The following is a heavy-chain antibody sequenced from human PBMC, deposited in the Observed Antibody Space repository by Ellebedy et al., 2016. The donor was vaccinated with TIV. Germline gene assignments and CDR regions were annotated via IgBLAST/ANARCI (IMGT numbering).Heavy chain of an antibody. D-gene: IGHD5-12*01. J-gene: IGHJ5*01. CDR2: TRNKANGYTT. Sequence: GGSLRLSCAASGFTFSDHTMDWVRQAPGKGLEWLCRTRNKANGYTTEYAASVKGRFTISRDDSKNSLYLQMNSLRAEDTAVYYCARDGVERYSGYDFWFDSWGQGTLVTVSS. CDR3: ARDGVERYSGYDFWFDS. CDR1: GFTFSDHT. V-gene: IGHV3-72*01.